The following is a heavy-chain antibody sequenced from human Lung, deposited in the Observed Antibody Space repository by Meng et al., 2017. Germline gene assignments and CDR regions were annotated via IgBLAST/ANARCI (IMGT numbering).Heavy chain of an antibody. CDR3: ARGPTTMAHDFDY. CDR2: INHSGST. V-gene: IGHV4-34*01. CDR1: GGSFSDYY. J-gene: IGHJ4*02. Sequence: HVRTQQGRAGRLPPSETLSLTGVVSGGSFSDYYWSWIRQPPGKGLEWIGEINHSGSTNYNPSLESRATISVDTSQNNLSLKLSSVTAADSAVYYCARGPTTMAHDFDYWGQGTLVTVSS. D-gene: IGHD4-11*01.